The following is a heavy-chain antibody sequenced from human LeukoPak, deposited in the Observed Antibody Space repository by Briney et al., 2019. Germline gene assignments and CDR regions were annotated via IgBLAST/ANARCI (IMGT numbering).Heavy chain of an antibody. Sequence: GSVKVSCKASGYTFTGNYIHWVRQAPGQGLEWMGWINPDSGVTRFAQKFQGRVTMTRDTSITTAFMELSRLRSDDTAMYYCAREIMGATLDAFDIWGQGTMVTVSS. CDR2: INPDSGVT. CDR3: AREIMGATLDAFDI. V-gene: IGHV1-2*02. CDR1: GYTFTGNY. D-gene: IGHD1-26*01. J-gene: IGHJ3*02.